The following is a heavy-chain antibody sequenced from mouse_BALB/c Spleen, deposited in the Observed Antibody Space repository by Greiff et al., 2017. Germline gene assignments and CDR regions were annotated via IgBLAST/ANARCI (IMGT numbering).Heavy chain of an antibody. CDR2: IRSKSNNYAT. CDR1: GFTFNTNA. J-gene: IGHJ4*01. CDR3: GTPGMDY. V-gene: IGHV10S3*01. Sequence: EVQLVETGGGLVQPKGSLKLSCAASGFTFNTNAMNWVRQAPGKGLEWVARIRSKSNNYATYYADSVKDRFTISRDDSQSMLYLQMNNLKTEDTAMYYCGTPGMDYWGQGTSVTVSS.